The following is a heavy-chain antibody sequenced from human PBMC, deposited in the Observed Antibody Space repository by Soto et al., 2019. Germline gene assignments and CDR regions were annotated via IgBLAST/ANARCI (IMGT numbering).Heavy chain of an antibody. D-gene: IGHD5-18*01. V-gene: IGHV4-34*01. CDR1: GGSIIGGGCY. CDR2: INHSGST. CDR3: ARHRYSYGVYYFDY. Sequence: PLETLSLTCTVSGGSIIGGGCYWSWNRQHPGKGLEWIGEINHSGSTNYNPSLKSRVTISVDTFKKQFSLKLSSVTAADTVVYYCARHRYSYGVYYFDYWGQGTLVTVSS. J-gene: IGHJ4*02.